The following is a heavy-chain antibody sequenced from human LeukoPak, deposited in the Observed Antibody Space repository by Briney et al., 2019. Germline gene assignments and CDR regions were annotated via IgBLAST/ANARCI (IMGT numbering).Heavy chain of an antibody. D-gene: IGHD2-21*01. J-gene: IGHJ4*02. CDR2: IGTAGDT. Sequence: GGSLRLSCAASGFTFSSYDMHWVRQATGRGLEWVSAIGTAGDTYYPGSVKGRFTISRDDSKNTLYLQMNSLKTEDTAVYYCVTDLVIKGYFDYWGQGALVTVSS. V-gene: IGHV3-13*01. CDR1: GFTFSSYD. CDR3: VTDLVIKGYFDY.